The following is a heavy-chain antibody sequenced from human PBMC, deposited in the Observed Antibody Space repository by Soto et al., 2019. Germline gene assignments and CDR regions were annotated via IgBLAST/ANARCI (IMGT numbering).Heavy chain of an antibody. D-gene: IGHD3-22*01. J-gene: IGHJ6*02. CDR1: GYTFTSYA. CDR3: ASAYYYDSSGYYLYYGMDV. Sequence: ASVKVSCKASGYTFTSYAMHWVRQAPGQRLEWMGWINAGNGNTKYSQKFQGRVTITRDTSASTAYMELSSLRSEDTAVYYCASAYYYDSSGYYLYYGMDVWGQGTTVIVSS. V-gene: IGHV1-3*01. CDR2: INAGNGNT.